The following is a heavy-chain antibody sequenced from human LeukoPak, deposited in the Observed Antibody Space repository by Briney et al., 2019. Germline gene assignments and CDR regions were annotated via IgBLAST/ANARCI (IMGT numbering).Heavy chain of an antibody. Sequence: SETLSLTCTVSGGSISSSSYYWGWIRQPPGKGLEWIGSIYYSGSTNYNPSLKSRVTISVDTSKNQFSLKLSSVTAADTAVYYCARDADLTNWFDPWGQGTLVTVSS. CDR2: IYYSGST. J-gene: IGHJ5*02. V-gene: IGHV4-39*07. D-gene: IGHD3-9*01. CDR1: GGSISSSSYY. CDR3: ARDADLTNWFDP.